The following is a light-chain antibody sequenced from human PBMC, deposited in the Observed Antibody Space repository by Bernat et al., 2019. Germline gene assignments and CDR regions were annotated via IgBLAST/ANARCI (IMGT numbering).Light chain of an antibody. CDR1: QGISKF. Sequence: DIQLTQSPSSLSASVGDRVTITCRASQGISKFLAWYQQKPVEVPNVLIYAASTLQSGVPSRFSGSGSGTDFTLTISSLQPEDVATYYCQKYNSAPYTFGQGTKLEIK. V-gene: IGKV1-27*01. CDR3: QKYNSAPYT. J-gene: IGKJ2*01. CDR2: AAS.